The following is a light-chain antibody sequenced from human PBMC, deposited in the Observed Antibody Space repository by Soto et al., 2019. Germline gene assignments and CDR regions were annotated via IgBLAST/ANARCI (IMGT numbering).Light chain of an antibody. CDR3: QLFEA. CDR2: GAS. Sequence: EIVMTQSPATLSVSPGERATLSCRASQSVSSNLAWYQQKPGQAPRLLIYGASTRATGIPARFSGSGSGTEFTLTISSLQSEDFAVYYCQLFEAFDQGTKVEIK. V-gene: IGKV3-15*01. CDR1: QSVSSN. J-gene: IGKJ1*01.